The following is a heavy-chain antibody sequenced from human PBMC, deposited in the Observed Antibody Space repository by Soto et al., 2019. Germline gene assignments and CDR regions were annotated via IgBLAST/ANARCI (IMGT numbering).Heavy chain of an antibody. V-gene: IGHV3-23*01. D-gene: IGHD3-10*01. CDR1: GFTFSSYA. CDR3: AKDTRIITMVRGVTFDY. CDR2: ISGSGNST. J-gene: IGHJ4*02. Sequence: PGGSLRLSCAASGFTFSSYAMSWVRQAPGKGLEWVSAISGSGNSTYYADSVKGRFTISRDNSKNTLYLQMNSLRAEDTAVYYCAKDTRIITMVRGVTFDYWGQGTRVTVSS.